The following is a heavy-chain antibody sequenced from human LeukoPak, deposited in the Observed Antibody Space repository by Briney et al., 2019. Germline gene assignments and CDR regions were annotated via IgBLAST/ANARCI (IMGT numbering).Heavy chain of an antibody. CDR1: GFIFRDVW. J-gene: IGHJ4*02. V-gene: IGHV3-15*01. CDR3: TTDLDY. CDR2: IKSKSDGGTI. Sequence: GGSLILSCAGSGFIFRDVWMSWVRQAPGKGLEWVGRIKSKSDGGTIDYAAPVKGRVTMSRDDSKKTFSLEMNNLKTEDTGVYYCTTDLDYWGQGTLVTVSS.